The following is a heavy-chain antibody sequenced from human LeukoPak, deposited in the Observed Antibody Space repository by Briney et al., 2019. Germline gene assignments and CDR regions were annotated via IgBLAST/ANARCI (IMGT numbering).Heavy chain of an antibody. Sequence: GGSMRLSCAASGFILSNHAMSWVRQAPGKGLQWIAVSSGSGRTIEYEDSVKGRFTISRDNSKNTLSLQMNSLRVEDTAIYYCTKNVMVKRYIDYWGQGTVVTVSA. CDR1: GFILSNHA. CDR3: TKNVMVKRYIDY. V-gene: IGHV3-23*01. CDR2: SSGSGRTI. D-gene: IGHD5-18*01. J-gene: IGHJ4*02.